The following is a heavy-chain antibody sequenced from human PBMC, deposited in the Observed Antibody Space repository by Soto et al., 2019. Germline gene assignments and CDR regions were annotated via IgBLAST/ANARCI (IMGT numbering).Heavy chain of an antibody. CDR1: GYTFTSYD. D-gene: IGHD5-12*01. J-gene: IGHJ4*02. V-gene: IGHV1-8*01. CDR2: MNPNSVNT. Sequence: QVQLVQSGAEVKKPGASVKVSCKASGYTFTSYDINWVRQANGQGLEWMGWMNPNSVNTGYAQKFQGRVTMTRNTSISTAYMDLSSLRSEDTAVDYCARDKVGRVYYWGQGTLVTVSS. CDR3: ARDKVGRVYY.